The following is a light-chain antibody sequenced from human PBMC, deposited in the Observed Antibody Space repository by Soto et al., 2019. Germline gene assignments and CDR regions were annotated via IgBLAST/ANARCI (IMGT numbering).Light chain of an antibody. J-gene: IGKJ1*01. V-gene: IGKV3-20*01. CDR1: QSVSITY. CDR2: GAS. Sequence: EIVLTQSPGTLSLSPGERATLSCRASQSVSITYLAWYQQKLGQAPRLLIYGASSRAPGIPDRFSGSGSGTDFTLTISRLEPEDFAVYYCQQYGNSPTWTFGQGTKVEIK. CDR3: QQYGNSPTWT.